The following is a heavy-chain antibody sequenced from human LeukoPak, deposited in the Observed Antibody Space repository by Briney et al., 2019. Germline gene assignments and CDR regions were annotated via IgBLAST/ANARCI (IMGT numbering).Heavy chain of an antibody. CDR1: GYTFTGYY. CDR2: INPNSGGT. CDR3: AFIGRYCSSTRCPFDY. Sequence: ASVKVSCKASGYTFTGYYMHWVRQPPGQGLEWMGWINPNSGGTNYAQKFQGRVTMTRDTSISTAYMELSRLRSDDTAVYYCAFIGRYCSSTRCPFDYWGQGTLVPVSS. J-gene: IGHJ4*02. D-gene: IGHD2-2*01. V-gene: IGHV1-2*02.